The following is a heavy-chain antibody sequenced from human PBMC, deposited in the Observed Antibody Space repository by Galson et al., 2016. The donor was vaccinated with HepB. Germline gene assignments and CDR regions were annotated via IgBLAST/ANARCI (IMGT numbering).Heavy chain of an antibody. J-gene: IGHJ3*02. CDR3: ARDRRSGSYGDDFHI. CDR1: GFPFSSYG. CDR2: IWYDGSRQ. V-gene: IGHV3-33*01. Sequence: SLRLSCAASGFPFSSYGIHWVRQAPGKGLEWVAVIWYDGSRQYYVDSVRGRFTNSRDNFKNMVYLQMNSLRAEDTAVYYCARDRRSGSYGDDFHIWGQGTMVTVSS. D-gene: IGHD1-26*01.